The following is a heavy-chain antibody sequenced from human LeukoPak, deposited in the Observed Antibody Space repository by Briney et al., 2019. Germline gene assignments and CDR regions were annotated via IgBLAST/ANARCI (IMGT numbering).Heavy chain of an antibody. CDR3: VRVGGASSILSAFDI. CDR1: GGSINSYY. CDR2: IYNSETI. V-gene: IGHV4-59*01. D-gene: IGHD6-6*01. Sequence: PSETLSLTCTVSGGSINSYYWSWIRQPPGKGLEWIGYIYNSETINYNPSLTSRVTISLDTSKNQVSLKLTSVTAADTAVYYCVRVGGASSILSAFDIWGQGTMVTVPS. J-gene: IGHJ3*02.